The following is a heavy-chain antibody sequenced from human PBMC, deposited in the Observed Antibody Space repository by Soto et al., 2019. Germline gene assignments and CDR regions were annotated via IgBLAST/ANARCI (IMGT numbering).Heavy chain of an antibody. V-gene: IGHV3-13*01. CDR1: GFILSDHD. D-gene: IGHD2-8*02. CDR3: ALLSGGASVY. J-gene: IGHJ4*02. CDR2: IDTDDES. Sequence: SLRLSCAASGFILSDHDIHWVRQPTGKGLEWVSGIDTDDESYYADSVKGRFTISRDDSKNILSLQLSNLRAEDTAVYYCALLSGGASVYWGQGTLVTVSS.